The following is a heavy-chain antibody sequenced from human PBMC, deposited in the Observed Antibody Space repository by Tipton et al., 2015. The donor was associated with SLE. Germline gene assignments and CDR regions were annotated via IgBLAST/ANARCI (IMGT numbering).Heavy chain of an antibody. V-gene: IGHV4-59*01. J-gene: IGHJ3*02. Sequence: TLSLTCNVSGGSISSYYLTWIRQPPGKGLEWIGYIYYSSYTNYNPSLKSRVTTSFDRSKNQFSLNLNSVTAADTATYYCARVRGGWANDASDIWGQGTMVTVSS. CDR2: IYYSSYT. CDR1: GGSISSYY. D-gene: IGHD6-19*01. CDR3: ARVRGGWANDASDI.